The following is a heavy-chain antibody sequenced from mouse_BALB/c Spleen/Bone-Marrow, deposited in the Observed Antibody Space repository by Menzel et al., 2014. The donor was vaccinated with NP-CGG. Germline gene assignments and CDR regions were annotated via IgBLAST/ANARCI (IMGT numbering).Heavy chain of an antibody. CDR1: GFTFSSFG. V-gene: IGHV5-17*02. CDR3: ARSGYYGSSPYYAMDY. Sequence: EVMLVESGGGLVQPGGSRKLSCAASGFTFSSFGMHWVRQAPKKGLEWVAYISSGSSTIYYADTVKGRFTISRDNPKNTLFLQMTSLRSEDTAMYYCARSGYYGSSPYYAMDYWGQGTSVTVSS. J-gene: IGHJ4*01. D-gene: IGHD1-1*01. CDR2: ISSGSSTI.